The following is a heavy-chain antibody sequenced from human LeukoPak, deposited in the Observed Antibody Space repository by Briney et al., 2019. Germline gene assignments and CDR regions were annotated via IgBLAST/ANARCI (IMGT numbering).Heavy chain of an antibody. CDR2: IYYSEST. CDR3: ARGSHGSGYDYGIDY. CDR1: GGSIDSNSYY. Sequence: SETLSLTCTVSGGSIDSNSYYWGWIRQPPGRGPEWIGTIYYSESTYYNPSLKSRVTVSVDTSKNQLSLKVGSVTAADTAVYYCARGSHGSGYDYGIDYWGEETLVTVSS. V-gene: IGHV4-39*01. J-gene: IGHJ4*02. D-gene: IGHD5-12*01.